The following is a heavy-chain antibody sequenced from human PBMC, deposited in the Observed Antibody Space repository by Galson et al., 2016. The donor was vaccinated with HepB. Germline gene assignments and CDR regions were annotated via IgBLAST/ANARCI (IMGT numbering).Heavy chain of an antibody. D-gene: IGHD1-26*01. CDR3: ARIRVVGVRTRPGGLDY. CDR1: GGSISSTSYY. CDR2: IYYSGNT. V-gene: IGHV4-39*01. Sequence: ETLSLTCTISGGSISSTSYYWGWIRRPPGKGLEWIGSIYYSGNTYYNPSLKSRVTISVDTSKNQFSLNLSSVTAADTAVYYCARIRVVGVRTRPGGLDYWGQGTLVTVSS. J-gene: IGHJ4*02.